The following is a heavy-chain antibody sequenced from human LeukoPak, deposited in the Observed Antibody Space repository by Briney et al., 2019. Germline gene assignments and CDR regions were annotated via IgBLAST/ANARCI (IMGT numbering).Heavy chain of an antibody. D-gene: IGHD3/OR15-3a*01. J-gene: IGHJ4*02. CDR3: ARGRGETSARPFFDYR. CDR2: ISSNGGTT. Sequence: GGSLRLSCAASGFTLTTYSMHWVRQAPGKGLEYVSGISSNGGTTYYADSMKGRFTISRDNSKNTVYLQMGSLRAEDMGVYYCARGRGETSARPFFDYRGGQGSLVTVSS. V-gene: IGHV3-64*02. CDR1: GFTLTTYS.